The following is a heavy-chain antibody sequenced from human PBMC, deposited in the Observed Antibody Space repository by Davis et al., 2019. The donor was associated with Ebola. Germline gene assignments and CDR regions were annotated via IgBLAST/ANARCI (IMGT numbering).Heavy chain of an antibody. Sequence: ALVKVSCKASGYTFTNYDINWVRQATGQGLEWMGWLNPNSGNTDSTHKFQGRLTMTKNISIGTAYMELSTLTSEDTAVYYCARRVYSRSGFDSWGQGTLVTVSS. J-gene: IGHJ4*02. CDR3: ARRVYSRSGFDS. CDR2: LNPNSGNT. CDR1: GYTFTNYD. D-gene: IGHD2-8*01. V-gene: IGHV1-8*01.